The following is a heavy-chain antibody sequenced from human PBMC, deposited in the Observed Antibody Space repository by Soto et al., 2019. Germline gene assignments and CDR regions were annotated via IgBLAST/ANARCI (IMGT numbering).Heavy chain of an antibody. CDR1: GDSVSSNSAG. Sequence: QVQLQQSGPGLVKPSQTLSLTCAITGDSVSSNSAGWSWVRQSPSRGLEWLGRTYYRSKWYYEYAVSVRGRITINPDTSKNQYSLQLNSVTPEDTAVYFCARGEQYSGRIFDHWGQGTLVTVSS. CDR2: TYYRSKWYY. D-gene: IGHD1-26*01. CDR3: ARGEQYSGRIFDH. J-gene: IGHJ4*01. V-gene: IGHV6-1*01.